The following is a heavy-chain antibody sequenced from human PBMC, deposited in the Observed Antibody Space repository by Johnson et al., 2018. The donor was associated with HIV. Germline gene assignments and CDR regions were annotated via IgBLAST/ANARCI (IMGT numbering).Heavy chain of an antibody. Sequence: QVQLVESGGGVVQPGRSLRLSCAASGFTFSYYAMHWVRQAPGKGLEWVAVISYDGSNKYYADSVKGRFTISRDNSKNTLYLQMNSLRAEDTAVYYCEKDTEGSGYAFDIWGQGTMVTVSS. V-gene: IGHV3-30*14. CDR1: GFTFSYYA. J-gene: IGHJ3*02. CDR2: ISYDGSNK. D-gene: IGHD3-22*01. CDR3: EKDTEGSGYAFDI.